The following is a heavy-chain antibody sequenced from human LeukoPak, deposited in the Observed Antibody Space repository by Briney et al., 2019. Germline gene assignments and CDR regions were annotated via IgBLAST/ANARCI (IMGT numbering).Heavy chain of an antibody. J-gene: IGHJ6*02. CDR3: ARDHRSGSYFYYYYYGMDV. D-gene: IGHD1-26*01. Sequence: GGSLRLSCAASGFTFSSYSMNWVRQAPGKGLEWVSSISSSSSYIYYADSVKGRFTISRDNAKNSLYLQMNSLRAEDTAVYYCARDHRSGSYFYYYYYGMDVWGQGTTVTVSS. V-gene: IGHV3-21*01. CDR1: GFTFSSYS. CDR2: ISSSSSYI.